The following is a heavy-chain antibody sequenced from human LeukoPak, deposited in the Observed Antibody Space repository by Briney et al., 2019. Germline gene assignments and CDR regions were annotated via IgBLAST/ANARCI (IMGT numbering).Heavy chain of an antibody. CDR3: AKDTSIGRYCTNGVCSPSDY. J-gene: IGHJ4*02. CDR2: ISETGGTT. CDR1: GFTFSSYA. D-gene: IGHD2-8*01. V-gene: IGHV3-23*01. Sequence: GGSLRLSCAGSGFTFSSYAMSWVRQAPGKGPEWASAISETGGTTYDADSVKGRFTISRDNSKSTLDLQMNSLRAEDTAVYYCAKDTSIGRYCTNGVCSPSDYWGQGTLVTVSS.